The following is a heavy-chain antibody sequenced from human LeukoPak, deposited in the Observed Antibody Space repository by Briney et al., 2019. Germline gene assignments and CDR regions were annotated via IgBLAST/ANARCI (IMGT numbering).Heavy chain of an antibody. J-gene: IGHJ5*01. CDR1: GFTFGNYA. V-gene: IGHV3-23*01. CDR3: VRCQDARHLFNWFDS. CDR2: ISGSGGST. D-gene: IGHD2-15*01. Sequence: PGGSLRLSCGASGFTFGNYAMGWVRQAPGKGLEWVSVISGSGGSTYYTDSVKGRITISRDNSKSTVSLQMNSLRVEDTAVYYCVRCQDARHLFNWFDSWGQGTLVTVSS.